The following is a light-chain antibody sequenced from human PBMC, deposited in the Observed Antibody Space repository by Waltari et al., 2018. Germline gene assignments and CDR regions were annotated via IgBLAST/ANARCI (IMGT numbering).Light chain of an antibody. Sequence: DIVMTQSPDSLAVSLGERVSINCKSSHSIFYSSNNKNYLAWYQQKPGQPPKLLIYWASSREFGVPKRFSGSGSGTDFTLTISSLEAEDVAIYYCQQYYSMPLTFGPGTTVEI. CDR1: HSIFYSSNNKNY. CDR2: WAS. J-gene: IGKJ3*01. CDR3: QQYYSMPLT. V-gene: IGKV4-1*01.